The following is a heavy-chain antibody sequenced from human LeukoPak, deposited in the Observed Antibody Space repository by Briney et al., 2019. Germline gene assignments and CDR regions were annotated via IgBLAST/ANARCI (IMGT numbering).Heavy chain of an antibody. V-gene: IGHV1-18*01. Sequence: GASVKVSCKASGYTFISYGISWVRQAPGQGLEWMGWISAYNGNTNYAQKLQGRVTMTTDTSTSTAYMELRSLRSDDTAVYYCASSGPRGMVRGVLGAFDIWGQGTMVTVSS. CDR2: ISAYNGNT. CDR3: ASSGPRGMVRGVLGAFDI. CDR1: GYTFISYG. J-gene: IGHJ3*02. D-gene: IGHD3-10*01.